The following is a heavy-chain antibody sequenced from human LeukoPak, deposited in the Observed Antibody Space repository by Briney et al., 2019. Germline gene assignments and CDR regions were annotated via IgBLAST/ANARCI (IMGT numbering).Heavy chain of an antibody. CDR2: ISSSSSTI. V-gene: IGHV3-48*01. Sequence: PGGSLRLSCAASGFTFSSYSMNWVRQAPGKGLEWVSYISSSSSTIYYADSVKGRFTISRDNAKNSLYLQMNSLRAEDTAVYYCARDQFHSYYYYMDVWGKGTTVTVSS. CDR3: ARDQFHSYYYYMDV. CDR1: GFTFSSYS. J-gene: IGHJ6*03.